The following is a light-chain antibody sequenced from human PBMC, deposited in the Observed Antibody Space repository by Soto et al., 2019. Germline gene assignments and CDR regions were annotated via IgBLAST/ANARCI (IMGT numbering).Light chain of an antibody. J-gene: IGKJ4*01. CDR3: QHYNNWPRT. V-gene: IGKV3-15*01. CDR2: DAS. Sequence: EIVMTQSPATLSVSPGERATLSCRASQSVSSNLAWHQQKPGQAPRLLIFDASTRATGIPARFSGSGSGTDFTLTISSLQSEDFAVYYCQHYNNWPRTFGGGTKVEI. CDR1: QSVSSN.